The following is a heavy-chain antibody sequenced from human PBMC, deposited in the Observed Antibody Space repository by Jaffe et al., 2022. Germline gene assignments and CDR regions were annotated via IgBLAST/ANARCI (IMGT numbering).Heavy chain of an antibody. Sequence: EVQLVESGGGLVQPGRSLRLSCAAFGFTFDDYAMHWVRQAPGKGLEWVSGISWNSGSIGYADSLKGRFTISRDNAKSSLYLQMNSLRAEDTAFYYCVKDMGYNSAQCFQHWGQGILVTVSS. V-gene: IGHV3-9*01. CDR2: ISWNSGSI. CDR3: VKDMGYNSAQCFQH. D-gene: IGHD6-25*01. CDR1: GFTFDDYA. J-gene: IGHJ1*01.